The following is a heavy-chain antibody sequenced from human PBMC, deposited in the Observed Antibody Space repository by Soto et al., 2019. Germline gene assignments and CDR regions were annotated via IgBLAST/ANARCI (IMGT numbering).Heavy chain of an antibody. D-gene: IGHD2-21*01. V-gene: IGHV3-23*01. Sequence: EVQLLESGGMLVQPGESLRLSCAASGFTFRTYTMNWVRQAPGKGLEWVSGIYGDGSSSFYADSVRGRFTISRDNSRNIQYLQMNSLRAEDTAVYYCPKDARPDGLWNFDYWGQGILVTVSS. CDR1: GFTFRTYT. CDR2: IYGDGSSS. CDR3: PKDARPDGLWNFDY. J-gene: IGHJ4*02.